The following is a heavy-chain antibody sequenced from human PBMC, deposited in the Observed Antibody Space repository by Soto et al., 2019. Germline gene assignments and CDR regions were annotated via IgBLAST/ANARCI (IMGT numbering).Heavy chain of an antibody. Sequence: QVQLVESGGGVVQPGRSLRLSCAASGFTFSSYAMHWVRQAPGKGLEWVAVISYDGSNKYYADSVKGRFTISRDNSKNTLYLQMNSLRAEDTAVYYCARVVYGSSWQDYWGQGTLVTVSS. D-gene: IGHD6-13*01. V-gene: IGHV3-30-3*01. CDR3: ARVVYGSSWQDY. J-gene: IGHJ4*02. CDR1: GFTFSSYA. CDR2: ISYDGSNK.